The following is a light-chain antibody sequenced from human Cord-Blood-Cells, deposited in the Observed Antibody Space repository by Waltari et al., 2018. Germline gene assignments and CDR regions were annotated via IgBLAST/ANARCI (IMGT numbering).Light chain of an antibody. J-gene: IGLJ3*02. CDR3: CSYAGSSTSWV. V-gene: IGLV2-23*01. CDR1: SSDVGSYNL. CDR2: EGS. Sequence: QSALTQPASVSGSPGQSITISCTGPSSDVGSYNLVSWYHQHPGKAPKLMIYEGSKRPSGVSNRFSGSKSGNTASLTISGLQAEDEADYYCCSYAGSSTSWVFGGGTKLTVL.